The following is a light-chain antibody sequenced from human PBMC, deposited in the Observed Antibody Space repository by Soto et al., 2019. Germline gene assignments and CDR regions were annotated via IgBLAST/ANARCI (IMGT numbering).Light chain of an antibody. Sequence: SYELTQPPSVSVYPGQTASITCSGDKLGDKFACWYQQKPGRSPVLVICQDNKRPSGIPERFSGSISGNTATLTINGAQAMEEADYYCQAWDTITGVFGTGTKLTVL. CDR3: QAWDTITGV. V-gene: IGLV3-1*01. CDR2: QDN. J-gene: IGLJ1*01. CDR1: KLGDKF.